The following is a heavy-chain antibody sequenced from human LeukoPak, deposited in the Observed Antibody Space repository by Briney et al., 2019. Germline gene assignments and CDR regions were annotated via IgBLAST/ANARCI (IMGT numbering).Heavy chain of an antibody. V-gene: IGHV1-46*01. Sequence: ASVKVSCKASGYTFTGYYMHWVRQAPGQGLEWVGIINPSGGSTSYAQKFQGRVIMTRDMSTSTDHMELSSLRSEDTAVYYCARDNSVEDTAWWFDPWGQGTLVTVSS. CDR3: ARDNSVEDTAWWFDP. J-gene: IGHJ5*02. CDR1: GYTFTGYY. CDR2: INPSGGST. D-gene: IGHD4-23*01.